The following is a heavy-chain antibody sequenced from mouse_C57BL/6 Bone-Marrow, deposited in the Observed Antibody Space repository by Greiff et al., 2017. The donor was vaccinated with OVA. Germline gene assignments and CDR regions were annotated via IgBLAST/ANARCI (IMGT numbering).Heavy chain of an antibody. CDR1: GYTFTSYW. CDR3: AISDYYGSSPYAMDY. V-gene: IGHV1-50*01. D-gene: IGHD1-1*01. Sequence: QVQLQQPGAELVKPGASVKLSCKASGYTFTSYWMQWVKQRPGQGLEWIGEIDPSDSYTNYNQKFKGKATLTVDTSSSTAYMQLSSLTSEDSAVYYCAISDYYGSSPYAMDYWGQGTSVTVSS. CDR2: IDPSDSYT. J-gene: IGHJ4*01.